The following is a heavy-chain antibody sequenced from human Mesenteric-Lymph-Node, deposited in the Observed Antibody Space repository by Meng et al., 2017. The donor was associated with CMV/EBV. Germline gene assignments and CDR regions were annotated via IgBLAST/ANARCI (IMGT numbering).Heavy chain of an antibody. CDR3: ARDLNLYGSGSYCY. CDR1: GFTFSSYS. V-gene: IGHV3-21*01. CDR2: ISSSSSYI. J-gene: IGHJ4*01. Sequence: SCAASGFTFSSYSMNWVRQAPGKGLEWVSSISSSSSYIYYADSVKGRFTISRDNAKNSLYLQMNSLRAEDTAVYYCARDLNLYGSGSYCYWGQERWSPSPQ. D-gene: IGHD3-10*01.